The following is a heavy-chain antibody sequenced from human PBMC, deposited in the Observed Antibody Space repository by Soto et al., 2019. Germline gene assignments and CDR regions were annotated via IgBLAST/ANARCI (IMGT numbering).Heavy chain of an antibody. V-gene: IGHV3-48*03. D-gene: IGHD6-13*01. CDR3: ARESSLEYYYYGMDV. J-gene: IGHJ6*02. Sequence: GGSLRLSCAASGFTFSSYEMNWVRQAPGKGLDWVSYISSSGSTIYYADSVKGRFTISRDNAKNSLYLQMNSLRAEDTAVYYCARESSLEYYYYGMDVWGQGTTVTVS. CDR1: GFTFSSYE. CDR2: ISSSGSTI.